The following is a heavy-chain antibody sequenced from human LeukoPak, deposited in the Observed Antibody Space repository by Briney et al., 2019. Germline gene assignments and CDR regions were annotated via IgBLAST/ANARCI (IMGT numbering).Heavy chain of an antibody. Sequence: PGGSLRLSCAASGFTFSSYSMNWVRRAPGKGLEWVSSISSSSSYIYYADSVKGRFTISRDNAKNSLYLQMNSLRAEDTAVYYCARGGEDSSGWYEHFDYWGQGTLVTVSS. CDR1: GFTFSSYS. J-gene: IGHJ4*02. CDR3: ARGGEDSSGWYEHFDY. V-gene: IGHV3-21*01. CDR2: ISSSSSYI. D-gene: IGHD6-19*01.